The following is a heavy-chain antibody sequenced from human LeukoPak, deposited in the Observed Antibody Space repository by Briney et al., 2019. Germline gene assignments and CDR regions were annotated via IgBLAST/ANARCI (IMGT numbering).Heavy chain of an antibody. CDR1: GGSISSSSYY. V-gene: IGHV4-39*07. J-gene: IGHJ5*02. D-gene: IGHD3-3*01. CDR3: ARDHYDFWSGPSLGGWFDP. Sequence: SETLSLTCTVSGGSISSSSYYWGWIRQPPGKGLEWIGSIYYSGSTYYNPSLKSRVTISVDTSKNQFSLKLSSVTAVDTAVYYCARDHYDFWSGPSLGGWFDPWGQGTLVTVSS. CDR2: IYYSGST.